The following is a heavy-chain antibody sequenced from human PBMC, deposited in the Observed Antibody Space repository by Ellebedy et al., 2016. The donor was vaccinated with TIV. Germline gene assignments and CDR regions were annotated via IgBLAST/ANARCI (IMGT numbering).Heavy chain of an antibody. CDR3: AKPPELWLIHTGLVS. CDR1: GFPFSNYA. V-gene: IGHV3-23*01. Sequence: PGGSLRLSCAASGFPFSNYAMAWVRQAPGKGLEWVSAISQSGGDTYYADSVNGRFTISRDNSQSTLYLQMDSLRADDTAVYYCAKPPELWLIHTGLVSWGQGTLVTVSS. J-gene: IGHJ4*02. CDR2: ISQSGGDT. D-gene: IGHD6-19*01.